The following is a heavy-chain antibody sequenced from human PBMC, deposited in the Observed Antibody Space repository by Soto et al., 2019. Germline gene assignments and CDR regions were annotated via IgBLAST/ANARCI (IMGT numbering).Heavy chain of an antibody. CDR3: ASETIVPAAPPWRDYYYYGMDV. CDR1: GGSISSCY. J-gene: IGHJ6*02. CDR2: IYYSGST. D-gene: IGHD2-2*01. Sequence: SETLSLTCTVSGGSISSCYWSWIRQPPGKGLEWIGYIYYSGSTNYNPSLKSRVTISVDTSKNQFSLKLSSVTPAHQPLYYRASETIVPAAPPWRDYYYYGMDVWGQGTTVTVSS. V-gene: IGHV4-59*01.